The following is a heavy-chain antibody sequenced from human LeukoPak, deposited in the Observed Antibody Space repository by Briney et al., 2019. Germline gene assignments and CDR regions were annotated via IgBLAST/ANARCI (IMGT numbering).Heavy chain of an antibody. CDR3: ARVQFQWFDP. V-gene: IGHV3-48*03. J-gene: IGHJ5*02. Sequence: GGSLRLSCAASGFTFSSYEMNWVRQAPGKGLEWVSYISSSGSTIYYADSVKGRFTIARDNSKKTLYLQMNNLRVEDTAVYYCARVQFQWFDPWGQGTLVTVSS. CDR2: ISSSGSTI. CDR1: GFTFSSYE. D-gene: IGHD6-19*01.